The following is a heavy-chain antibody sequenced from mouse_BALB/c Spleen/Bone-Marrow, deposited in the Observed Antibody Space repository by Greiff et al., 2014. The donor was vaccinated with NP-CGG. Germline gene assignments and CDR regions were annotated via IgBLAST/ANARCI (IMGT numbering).Heavy chain of an antibody. D-gene: IGHD2-1*01. CDR1: GYSFTDYF. CDR3: GSYGNAY. CDR2: INPYNGDT. J-gene: IGHJ3*01. V-gene: IGHV1-37*01. Sequence: EVKLVESGPELVKPGASVKISCKASGYSFTDYFMNWVKQSHGKSLEWIGRINPYNGDTFYNQKFKGKATLTVDKSSSTAHMELLSLTSEDSAAYYCGSYGNAYWGQGTLVTVSA.